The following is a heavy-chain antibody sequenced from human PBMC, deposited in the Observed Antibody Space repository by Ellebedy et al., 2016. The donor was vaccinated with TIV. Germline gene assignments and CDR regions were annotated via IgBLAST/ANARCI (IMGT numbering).Heavy chain of an antibody. Sequence: GESLKISCAVSGFTFSSYGMHWVRQAPGKGLEWVAVIWYDGRNKYYADSVKGRFTISRYNSKNTLYLQMNSLRVEDTALYYCAGDSAAAGDEDFDYWGQGTLVTVSS. CDR2: IWYDGRNK. V-gene: IGHV3-33*08. CDR1: GFTFSSYG. D-gene: IGHD6-13*01. CDR3: AGDSAAAGDEDFDY. J-gene: IGHJ4*02.